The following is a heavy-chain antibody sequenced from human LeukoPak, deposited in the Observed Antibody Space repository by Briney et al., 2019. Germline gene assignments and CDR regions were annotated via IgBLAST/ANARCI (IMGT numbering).Heavy chain of an antibody. CDR3: ARVKTHTEQWLVGYYFDY. J-gene: IGHJ4*02. V-gene: IGHV3-30*03. CDR2: ISYDGSNK. Sequence: HPGGSLRLSCAASGFTFSSYGMHWVRQAPGKGLEWVAVISYDGSNKYYADSVKGRFTISRDNSKNTLYLQMNSLRSEDTAVYYCARVKTHTEQWLVGYYFDYWGQGTLVTVSS. CDR1: GFTFSSYG. D-gene: IGHD6-19*01.